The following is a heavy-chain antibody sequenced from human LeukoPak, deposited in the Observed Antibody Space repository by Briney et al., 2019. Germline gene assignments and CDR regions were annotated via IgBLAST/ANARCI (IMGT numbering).Heavy chain of an antibody. V-gene: IGHV3-48*03. Sequence: GGSLRLSCAASGFTFSNYDMNWVRQAPGKGLEWVSYISTSGSTTYYADSVTGRFTISRDNAKNSLYLQMNSLRGEDTAVYYCARLGSIAAAGTPDYWGQGTLVTVSS. CDR1: GFTFSNYD. CDR3: ARLGSIAAAGTPDY. J-gene: IGHJ4*02. D-gene: IGHD6-13*01. CDR2: ISTSGSTT.